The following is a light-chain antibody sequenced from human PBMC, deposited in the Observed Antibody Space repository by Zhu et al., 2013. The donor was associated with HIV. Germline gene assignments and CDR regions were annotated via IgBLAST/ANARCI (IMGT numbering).Light chain of an antibody. CDR3: CSYAGRDTFHLV. Sequence: QSVLTQPPSVSGAPGQRVTISCTGSSSNIGAGYDVHWYQQLPGAAPKLLIYGNINRPSGVPDRFSGSKSGNTASLTISGLQAEDEADYFCCSYAGRDTFHLVFGGGTKLTVL. V-gene: IGLV1-40*01. CDR1: SSNIGAGYD. CDR2: GNI. J-gene: IGLJ2*01.